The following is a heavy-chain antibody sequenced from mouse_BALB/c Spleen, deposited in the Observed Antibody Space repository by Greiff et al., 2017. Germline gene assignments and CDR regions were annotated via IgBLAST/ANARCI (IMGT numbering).Heavy chain of an antibody. J-gene: IGHJ2*01. CDR2: IYPGGGYT. CDR3: ARRDYGYYFDY. CDR1: GYTFTNYW. V-gene: IGHV1-63*02. D-gene: IGHD1-2*01. Sequence: QVHVKQSGAELVRPGTSVKISCKASGYTFTNYWLGWVKQRPGHGLEWIGDIYPGGGYTNYNEKFKGKATLTADTSSSTAYMQLSSLTSEDSAVYFCARRDYGYYFDYWGQGTTLTVSS.